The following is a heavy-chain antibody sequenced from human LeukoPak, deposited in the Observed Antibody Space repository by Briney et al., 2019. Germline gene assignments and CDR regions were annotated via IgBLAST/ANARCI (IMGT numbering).Heavy chain of an antibody. D-gene: IGHD6-19*01. V-gene: IGHV4-4*07. CDR1: GGSISSYY. CDR3: ARGRYGCSSGWYFDY. Sequence: SETLSLTCTVSGGSISSYYWSWIRQPAGKGLEWIGRIYTSGSTNYNPSLKSRVTMSVDTSKNQFSLKLSSVTAADTAVYYCARGRYGCSSGWYFDYWGQGTLVTVSS. J-gene: IGHJ4*02. CDR2: IYTSGST.